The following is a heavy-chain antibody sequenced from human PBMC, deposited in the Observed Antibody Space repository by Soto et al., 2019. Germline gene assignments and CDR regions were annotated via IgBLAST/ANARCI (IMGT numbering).Heavy chain of an antibody. D-gene: IGHD3-10*01. Sequence: QVQLLESGPGLVKPSETLSLTCTVSGVSVSSGLYYWSWIRQPPGQGLEWIGWIHYSGTTNDNPSLKSRVTISVDTSNNQLSLKATSVTAADTAVYYCARQRGSGSFYGQDYWGQGTLVTVSS. CDR3: ARQRGSGSFYGQDY. CDR1: GVSVSSGLYY. V-gene: IGHV4-61*01. CDR2: IHYSGTT. J-gene: IGHJ4*02.